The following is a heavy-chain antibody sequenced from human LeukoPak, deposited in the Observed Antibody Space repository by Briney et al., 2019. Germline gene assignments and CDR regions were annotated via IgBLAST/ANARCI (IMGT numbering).Heavy chain of an antibody. CDR2: INPNSGGT. CDR3: ARWGKPARSVRNYYDSSGYRGGAAFDI. CDR1: GYTFTGYY. D-gene: IGHD3-22*01. Sequence: ASVKVSCKASGYTFTGYYMHWVRQAPGQGLEWMGWINPNSGGTNYAQKFQGWVTMTRDTSISTAYMELSRLRSDDTAVYYCARWGKPARSVRNYYDSSGYRGGAAFDIWGQGTMVTVSS. V-gene: IGHV1-2*04. J-gene: IGHJ3*02.